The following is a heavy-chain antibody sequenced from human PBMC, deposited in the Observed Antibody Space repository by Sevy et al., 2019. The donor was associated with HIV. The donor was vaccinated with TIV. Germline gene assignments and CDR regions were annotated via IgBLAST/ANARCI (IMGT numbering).Heavy chain of an antibody. CDR2: IWYDGSNK. V-gene: IGHV3-33*01. Sequence: GGSLRLSCAASGFTFSSYGMHWVRQAPGKGLEWVAVIWYDGSNKYYADSVKGRFTISRDNSKNTLYLQMNSLRAEDTAVYYCARDSGGGVLVTMDVWGQGTTVTVSS. CDR3: ARDSGGGVLVTMDV. J-gene: IGHJ6*02. CDR1: GFTFSSYG. D-gene: IGHD3-22*01.